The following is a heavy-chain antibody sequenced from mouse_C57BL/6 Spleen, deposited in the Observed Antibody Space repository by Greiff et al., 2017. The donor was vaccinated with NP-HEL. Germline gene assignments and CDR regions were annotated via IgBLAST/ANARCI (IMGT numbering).Heavy chain of an antibody. CDR2: IYPGSGST. Sequence: QVQLQQPGAELVKPGASVKMSCKASGYTFTSYWITWVKQRPGQGLEWIGDIYPGSGSTNYNEKFKSKATLTVDTSSSTAYMQLSSLTSEDSAVYYCARGGYSYWYFDVWGTRTTVTVSS. CDR3: ARGGYSYWYFDV. V-gene: IGHV1-55*01. D-gene: IGHD2-12*01. J-gene: IGHJ1*03. CDR1: GYTFTSYW.